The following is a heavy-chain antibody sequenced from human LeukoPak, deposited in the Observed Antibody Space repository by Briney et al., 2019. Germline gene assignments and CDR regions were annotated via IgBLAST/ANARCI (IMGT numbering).Heavy chain of an antibody. D-gene: IGHD3-3*01. CDR2: IYYSGST. J-gene: IGHJ4*02. CDR3: ARASLITIFGVVIIEYFDY. Sequence: SETLSLTCTVSGGSISSYYWSWIRQPPGKRLEWIGYIYYSGSTNYNPSLKSRVTISVDTSKNQFSLKLSSVTAADTAVYYCARASLITIFGVVIIEYFDYWGQGTLVTVSS. CDR1: GGSISSYY. V-gene: IGHV4-59*01.